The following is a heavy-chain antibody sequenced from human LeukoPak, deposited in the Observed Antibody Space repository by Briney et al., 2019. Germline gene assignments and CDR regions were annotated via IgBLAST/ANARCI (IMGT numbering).Heavy chain of an antibody. CDR1: GYTFTGYY. V-gene: IGHV1-2*02. J-gene: IGHJ4*02. D-gene: IGHD6-19*01. CDR3: ARDWDIAVAFFDC. CDR2: INPNSGGT. Sequence: ASVKVSCKASGYTFTGYYIHWVRQAPGQGLVWMGWINPNSGGTNYAQKFQGRVTMTRDTSISTAYMELSRLRSDDTAVYYCARDWDIAVAFFDCWGQGTLVTVSS.